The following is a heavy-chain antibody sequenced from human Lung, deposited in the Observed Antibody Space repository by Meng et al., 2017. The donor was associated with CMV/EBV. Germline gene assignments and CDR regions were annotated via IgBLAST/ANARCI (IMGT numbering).Heavy chain of an antibody. CDR1: GGSISSGGYY. CDR2: IYYSGST. Sequence: SXTLSLTFSVSGGSISSGGYYWSWIRQHPGRGLEWIGYIYYSGSTYYNPSLKSRVTISVDTSKNQFSLKLSSVTAADTAVYYCARDVSDHCSSTSCYRLGAFDIWGQGXMVTDSS. J-gene: IGHJ3*02. V-gene: IGHV4-31*03. D-gene: IGHD2-2*01. CDR3: ARDVSDHCSSTSCYRLGAFDI.